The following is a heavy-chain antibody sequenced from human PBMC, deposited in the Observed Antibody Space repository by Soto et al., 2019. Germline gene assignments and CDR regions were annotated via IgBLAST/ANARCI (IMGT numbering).Heavy chain of an antibody. Sequence: QVHLVQSGAEVKKPGASVKVSCKASGYDFANYNVAWVRQAPGQGLEWMGWISTYNGNRNYAQKLQGRVTMTTETSTSTAYMELRSLRSDDTAMYYCARSHSTTPVAVAGPDYYFGLWGRGTLVTVSS. D-gene: IGHD6-19*01. CDR2: ISTYNGNR. J-gene: IGHJ4*02. V-gene: IGHV1-18*01. CDR1: GYDFANYN. CDR3: ARSHSTTPVAVAGPDYYFGL.